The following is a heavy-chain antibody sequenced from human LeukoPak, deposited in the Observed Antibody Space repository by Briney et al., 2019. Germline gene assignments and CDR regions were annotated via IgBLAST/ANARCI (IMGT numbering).Heavy chain of an antibody. CDR1: GFTFSSYS. CDR3: ARGDTAITRHLDY. Sequence: GGSLRLSCEASGFTFSSYSMSWVRQAPGQGLEWVSILSGDLVSTYYADSVKGRFTISRDNSKNTLYLQMNNLRAEDTAMYYCARGDTAITRHLDYWGQGTLVTVS. J-gene: IGHJ4*02. D-gene: IGHD5-18*01. V-gene: IGHV3-23*01. CDR2: LSGDLVST.